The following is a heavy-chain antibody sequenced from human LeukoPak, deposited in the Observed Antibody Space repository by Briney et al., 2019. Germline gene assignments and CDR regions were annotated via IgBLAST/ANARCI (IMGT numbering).Heavy chain of an antibody. D-gene: IGHD1-26*01. CDR3: VRLSGNYLDY. Sequence: PGGSLRLSCAASGLTFSDHFMDWVRQAPGKGLQWVGRIRKNVDSYSTEYAASVKGRFTISRDDSKNSLYLQMNSLETEDTAVYYCVRLSGNYLDYWGQGTLVTVSS. CDR2: IRKNVDSYST. CDR1: GLTFSDHF. V-gene: IGHV3-72*01. J-gene: IGHJ4*02.